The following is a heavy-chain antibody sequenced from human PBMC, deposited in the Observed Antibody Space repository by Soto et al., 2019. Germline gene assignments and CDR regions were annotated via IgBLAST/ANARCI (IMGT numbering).Heavy chain of an antibody. CDR2: INHSGST. Sequence: SETLSLTCAVYGGSFSGYYWSWIRQPPGKGLEWIGEINHSGSTNYNPSLKSRVTISVDTSKNQFSLKLSSVTAADTAVYYCARGRVNYYDSSGYYLVDAFDIWGQGTMVTVS. CDR1: GGSFSGYY. D-gene: IGHD3-22*01. J-gene: IGHJ3*02. CDR3: ARGRVNYYDSSGYYLVDAFDI. V-gene: IGHV4-34*01.